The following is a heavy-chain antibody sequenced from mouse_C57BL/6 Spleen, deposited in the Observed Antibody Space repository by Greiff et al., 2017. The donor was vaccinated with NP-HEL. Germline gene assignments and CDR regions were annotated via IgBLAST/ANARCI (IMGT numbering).Heavy chain of an antibody. J-gene: IGHJ4*01. CDR3: ARLYYGSSFPYAMDY. D-gene: IGHD1-1*01. Sequence: VQLQQSGAELARPGASVKLSCKASGYTFTSYGISWVKQRTGQGLEWIGEIYPRSGNTYYNEKFKGKATLTADKSSSTAYMELRSLTSEDSAVYFCARLYYGSSFPYAMDYWGQGTSATVSS. V-gene: IGHV1-81*01. CDR2: IYPRSGNT. CDR1: GYTFTSYG.